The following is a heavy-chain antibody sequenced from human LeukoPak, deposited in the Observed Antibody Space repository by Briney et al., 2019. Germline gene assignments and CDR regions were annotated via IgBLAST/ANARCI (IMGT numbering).Heavy chain of an antibody. CDR3: VRGYSYGWFDP. D-gene: IGHD5-18*01. J-gene: IGHJ5*02. Sequence: GGTLRLSCAASGITFSSYGMSWVRQAPGKGLEWVSTISGSGGSTHYADSVKGRFTISRDNSKNTLYLQMNSLRAEDTAVYYCVRGYSYGWFDPWGQGTLVTVSS. V-gene: IGHV3-23*01. CDR2: ISGSGGST. CDR1: GITFSSYG.